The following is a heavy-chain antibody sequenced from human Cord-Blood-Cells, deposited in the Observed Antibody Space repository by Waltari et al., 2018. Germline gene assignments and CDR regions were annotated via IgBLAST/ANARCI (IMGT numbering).Heavy chain of an antibody. V-gene: IGHV4-39*01. Sequence: QLQLQESGPGLVKPSETLSLTCTVSGGSISSSSYYWGWIRQPPGKGLEWIGSIYYRGSTYYNPALKSRVTISVDTSKNQFSLKLSSVTAAETAVYYCAKYSSGWYWYFDLWGRGTLVTVSS. J-gene: IGHJ2*01. CDR3: AKYSSGWYWYFDL. CDR1: GGSISSSSYY. D-gene: IGHD6-19*01. CDR2: IYYRGST.